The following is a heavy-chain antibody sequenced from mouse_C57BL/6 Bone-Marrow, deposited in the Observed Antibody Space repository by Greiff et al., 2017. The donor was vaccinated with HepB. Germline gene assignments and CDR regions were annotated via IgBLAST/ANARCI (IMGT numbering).Heavy chain of an antibody. CDR1: GFSLTSYG. CDR3: ARNEDYGSRSDY. V-gene: IGHV2-2*01. Sequence: QVQLQQSGPGLVQPSQSLSITCTASGFSLTSYGVHWVRQSPGKGLEWLGVIWSGGSTDYNAAFISRLSISKDNSKSQVFFKMNSLQADDTAIYYCARNEDYGSRSDYWGQGTTLTVSS. J-gene: IGHJ2*01. D-gene: IGHD1-1*01. CDR2: IWSGGST.